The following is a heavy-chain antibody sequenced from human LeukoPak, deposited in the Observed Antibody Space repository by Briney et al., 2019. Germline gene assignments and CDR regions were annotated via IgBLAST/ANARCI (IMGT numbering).Heavy chain of an antibody. V-gene: IGHV3-21*01. Sequence: PGGSLRLSCAASGFTLSSYSMNWVRQAPGKGLEWVSSISSSSSYIYYADSVKGRFTISRDNAKNSLYLQMNSLRAEDTAVYYCARPYDCSSTSCSDYWGQGTLVTVS. CDR3: ARPYDCSSTSCSDY. CDR1: GFTLSSYS. D-gene: IGHD2-2*01. CDR2: ISSSSSYI. J-gene: IGHJ4*02.